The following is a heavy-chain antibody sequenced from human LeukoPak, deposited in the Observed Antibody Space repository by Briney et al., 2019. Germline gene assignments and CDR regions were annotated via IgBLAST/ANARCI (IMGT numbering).Heavy chain of an antibody. V-gene: IGHV1-2*02. CDR1: GYTFTGYY. D-gene: IGHD2-8*02. J-gene: IGHJ5*02. Sequence: ASVKVSCKASGYTFTGYYMRWVRQAPGQGLEWMGWINPNSGGTNYAQKFQGRVTMTRDTSISTAYMELSRLRSDDTAVYYCARVLGPRGWSDPWGQGTLVTVSS. CDR3: ARVLGPRGWSDP. CDR2: INPNSGGT.